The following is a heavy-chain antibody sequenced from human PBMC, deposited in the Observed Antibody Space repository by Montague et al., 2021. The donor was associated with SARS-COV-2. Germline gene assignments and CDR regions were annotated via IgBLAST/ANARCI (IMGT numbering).Heavy chain of an antibody. CDR3: ARTQLEFGRHWYLDL. J-gene: IGHJ2*01. D-gene: IGHD1-1*01. V-gene: IGHV4-34*01. Sequence: SETLSLTCAVYGGSFSDYYWSWIRQPPGKGLEWMGEINHRGTSNYNPSLKSRLTVSADKSSNQVSLRLTSVTTADTAVYYCARTQLEFGRHWYLDLWGPGTLAAVSS. CDR2: INHRGTS. CDR1: GGSFSDYY.